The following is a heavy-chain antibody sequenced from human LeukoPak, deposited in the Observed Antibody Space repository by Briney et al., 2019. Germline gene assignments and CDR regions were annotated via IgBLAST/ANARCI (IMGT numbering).Heavy chain of an antibody. Sequence: SETLSLTCTVSGGSISSGDYYWSWLRQPPGKGLEWIGYIYYSGSTYYNPSLKSRVTISVDTSKNQFSLKLSSVTAADTAVYYCARDGAAAGILPPDYWGQGTLVTVSS. CDR2: IYYSGST. CDR1: GGSISSGDYY. J-gene: IGHJ4*02. V-gene: IGHV4-30-4*01. CDR3: ARDGAAAGILPPDY. D-gene: IGHD6-13*01.